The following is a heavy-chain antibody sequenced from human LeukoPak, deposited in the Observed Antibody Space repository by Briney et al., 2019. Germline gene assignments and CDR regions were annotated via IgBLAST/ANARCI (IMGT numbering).Heavy chain of an antibody. CDR1: GYSISSGYY. CDR2: IYHSGST. Sequence: SETLSLTCTVSGYSISSGYYWGWIRQPPGKGLEWIGSIYHSGSTYYNPSLKSRVTISVDTSKNQFSLKLSSVTAADTAVYYCARGDSSSWSAFDYWGQGTLVTVSS. CDR3: ARGDSSSWSAFDY. J-gene: IGHJ4*02. V-gene: IGHV4-38-2*02. D-gene: IGHD6-13*01.